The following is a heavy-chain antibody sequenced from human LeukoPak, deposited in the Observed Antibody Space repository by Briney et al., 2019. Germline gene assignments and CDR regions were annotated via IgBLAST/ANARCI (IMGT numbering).Heavy chain of an antibody. V-gene: IGHV4-4*07. Sequence: SETLSLTYTVSGGSISSYYWSWIRQPAGKGLEWIGRIYTSGSTNYNPSLKSRVTMSVDTSKNQFSLKLSSVTAADTAVYYCARVGTTVTTSRWYNWFDPWGQGTLVTVSS. D-gene: IGHD4-17*01. CDR3: ARVGTTVTTSRWYNWFDP. J-gene: IGHJ5*02. CDR1: GGSISSYY. CDR2: IYTSGST.